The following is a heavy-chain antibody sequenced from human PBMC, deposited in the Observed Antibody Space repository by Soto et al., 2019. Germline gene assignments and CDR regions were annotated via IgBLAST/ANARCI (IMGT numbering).Heavy chain of an antibody. V-gene: IGHV3-7*01. J-gene: IGHJ6*03. CDR2: IKQDGSEK. Sequence: GGSLRLSCAASGFTFSSYWMSWVRQAPGKGLEWVANIKQDGSEKYYVDSVKGRFTISRDNAKNSLYLQMNSLRAEDTAVYYCALTPRYSSSWYYYYYYMDVWGKGTTVTVSS. CDR3: ALTPRYSSSWYYYYYYMDV. CDR1: GFTFSSYW. D-gene: IGHD6-13*01.